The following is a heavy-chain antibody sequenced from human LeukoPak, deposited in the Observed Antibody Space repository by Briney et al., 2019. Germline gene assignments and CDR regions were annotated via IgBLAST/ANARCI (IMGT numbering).Heavy chain of an antibody. J-gene: IGHJ4*02. CDR2: ISWNGVTT. CDR3: AASDGEQQLAL. CDR1: GFSFRGYT. D-gene: IGHD6-13*01. V-gene: IGHV3-43*01. Sequence: GGSLRLSCAASGFSFRGYTMHWVRQPPGKGLEWVSLISWNGVTTYYGDSVKGRFSISRDDSKNSLYLQMNSLRSEDSAFYYCAASDGEQQLALWGQGTLVTVSS.